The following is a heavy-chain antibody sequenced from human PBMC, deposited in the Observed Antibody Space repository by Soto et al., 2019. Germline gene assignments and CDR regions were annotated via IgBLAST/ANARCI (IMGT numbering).Heavy chain of an antibody. Sequence: SGTLSPTFAVFGWSFSGYYLSWVPPPPGKGREWIGEINHSGSTNYNPSLKSRVTISVDTSKNQFSLKLSSVTAADTAVYYCARGRSRGWHYPYYYYGMDVWGQGTTVTVSS. CDR1: GWSFSGYY. J-gene: IGHJ6*02. CDR3: ARGRSRGWHYPYYYYGMDV. D-gene: IGHD6-19*01. V-gene: IGHV4-34*01. CDR2: INHSGST.